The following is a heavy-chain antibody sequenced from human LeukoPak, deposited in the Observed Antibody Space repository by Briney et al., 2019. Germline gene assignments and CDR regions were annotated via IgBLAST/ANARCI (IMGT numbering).Heavy chain of an antibody. Sequence: ASVKVSCKASGYTFTSYGISWVRQAPGQGLEWMGWISAYNGNTNHAQKLQGRVTMTTDTSTSTAYMELRSLRSDDTAVYYCARGQAVAGTGVFGYWGQGTLVTVSS. V-gene: IGHV1-18*01. CDR1: GYTFTSYG. CDR3: ARGQAVAGTGVFGY. D-gene: IGHD6-19*01. J-gene: IGHJ4*02. CDR2: ISAYNGNT.